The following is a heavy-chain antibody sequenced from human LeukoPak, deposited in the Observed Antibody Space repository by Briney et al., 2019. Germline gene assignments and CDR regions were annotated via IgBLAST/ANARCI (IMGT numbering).Heavy chain of an antibody. V-gene: IGHV1-69*06. CDR1: GGTFSNYA. J-gene: IGHJ6*03. D-gene: IGHD6-19*01. CDR3: ARDRIAVTGRKYYYYMDV. Sequence: ASVKVSCKASGGTFSNYAISGVRQAPGQGLEWMGGIIPIFGTANYAQKFQGRVTITADKSTSTAYMELSSLRSEDTAMYYCARDRIAVTGRKYYYYMDVWGKGTTVTVSS. CDR2: IIPIFGTA.